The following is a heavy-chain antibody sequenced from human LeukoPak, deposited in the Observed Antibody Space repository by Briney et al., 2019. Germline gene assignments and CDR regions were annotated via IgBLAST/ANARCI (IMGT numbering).Heavy chain of an antibody. CDR2: INPNSGGT. CDR3: ARGTGEGYTYGRYYFDY. D-gene: IGHD5-18*01. J-gene: IGHJ4*02. V-gene: IGHV1-2*02. CDR1: GYTFTGYY. Sequence: ASVKVSCKASGYTFTGYYMHWLRQAPGQGLEWMGWINPNSGGTNYAQKFQGRVTMTRDTSIGTAYMELSRLRSDDTAVYYCARGTGEGYTYGRYYFDYWGQGTLVTVSS.